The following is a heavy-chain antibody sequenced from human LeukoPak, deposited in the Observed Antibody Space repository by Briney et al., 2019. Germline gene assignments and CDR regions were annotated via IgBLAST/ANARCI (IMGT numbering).Heavy chain of an antibody. V-gene: IGHV4-30-2*01. Sequence: SETLSLTCAVSGGSISSGGYSWSWLRQPPGKGLEWIGYIYHSGSTYYNPSLKSRVTISVDRSKNQFSLKLSSVTAADTAVYYCARANTAMVGRYFDLWGRGTLVTVSS. CDR1: GGSISSGGYS. D-gene: IGHD5-18*01. CDR2: IYHSGST. J-gene: IGHJ2*01. CDR3: ARANTAMVGRYFDL.